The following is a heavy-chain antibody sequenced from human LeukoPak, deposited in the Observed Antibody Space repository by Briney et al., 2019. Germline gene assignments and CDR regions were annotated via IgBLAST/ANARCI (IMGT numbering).Heavy chain of an antibody. D-gene: IGHD3-10*01. J-gene: IGHJ4*02. CDR3: ARRGRRVRGVIITPYYFDY. V-gene: IGHV4-39*07. CDR2: INHSGST. CDR1: GGSISSSSYY. Sequence: ASETLSLTCTVSGGSISSSSYYWSWIRQPPGKGLEWIGEINHSGSTNYNPSLKSRVTISVDTSKNQFSLKLSSVTAADTAVYYCARRGRRVRGVIITPYYFDYWGQGTLVTVSS.